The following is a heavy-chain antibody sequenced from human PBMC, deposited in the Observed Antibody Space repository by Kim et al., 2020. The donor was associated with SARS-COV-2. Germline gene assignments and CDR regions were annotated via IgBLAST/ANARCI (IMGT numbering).Heavy chain of an antibody. CDR2: IIPIFGTA. CDR3: ARGGVATPNYYYYGMDV. V-gene: IGHV1-69*13. Sequence: SVKVSCKASGGTFSSYAISWVRQAPGQGLEWMGGIIPIFGTANYAQKFQGRVTITADESTSTAYMELSSLRSEDTAVYYCARGGVATPNYYYYGMDVWGQGTTVTVSS. D-gene: IGHD5-12*01. CDR1: GGTFSSYA. J-gene: IGHJ6*02.